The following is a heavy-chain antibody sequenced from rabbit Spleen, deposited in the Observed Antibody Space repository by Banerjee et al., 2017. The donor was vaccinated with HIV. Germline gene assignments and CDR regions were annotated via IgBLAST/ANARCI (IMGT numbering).Heavy chain of an antibody. CDR2: INAATAKP. J-gene: IGHJ4*01. Sequence: QEQLVEAGGGLVQPEGSLTLTRTASGFSFSSYYDMCWVRQAPGKGLEWISCINAATAKPVYATWAKGRFTISRTSSTTVTLRMTSLTATDTATYFCARDLVAVIGWNFNLWGPGTLVTVS. CDR1: GFSFSSYYD. D-gene: IGHD1-1*01. CDR3: ARDLVAVIGWNFNL. V-gene: IGHV1S45*01.